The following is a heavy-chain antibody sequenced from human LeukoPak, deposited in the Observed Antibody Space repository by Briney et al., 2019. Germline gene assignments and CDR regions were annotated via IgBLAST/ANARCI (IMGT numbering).Heavy chain of an antibody. D-gene: IGHD3-10*01. V-gene: IGHV3-53*01. CDR1: GFTVSSNY. J-gene: IGHJ4*02. Sequence: GGSLRLSCAASGFTVSSNYMSWVRQAPGKGLEWVSVIYSGGSTYYADSVKGRFTISRGNSKNTLYLQMNSLRAEDTAVYYCARDDGSGETYFDYWGQGTLVTVSS. CDR2: IYSGGST. CDR3: ARDDGSGETYFDY.